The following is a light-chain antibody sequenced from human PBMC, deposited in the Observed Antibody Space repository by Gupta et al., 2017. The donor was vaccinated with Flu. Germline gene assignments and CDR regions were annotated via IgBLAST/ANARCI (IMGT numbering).Light chain of an antibody. Sequence: QSDLTQHASVSGSPGQSITISCPGNSRDVDNSDYVPWYQQDPGKAPKLLIYDESNRPSGVPSRFSGSKSGNTASLTISGLQAEDETDYYCSSYTSTTTFYVFGTGTKVTVL. CDR3: SSYTSTTTFYV. V-gene: IGLV2-14*01. CDR1: SRDVDNSDY. J-gene: IGLJ1*01. CDR2: DES.